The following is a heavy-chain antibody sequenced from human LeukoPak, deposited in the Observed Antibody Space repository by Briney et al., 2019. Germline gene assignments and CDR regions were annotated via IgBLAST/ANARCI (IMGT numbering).Heavy chain of an antibody. CDR1: GGSFSTYY. J-gene: IGHJ3*02. D-gene: IGHD2-15*01. V-gene: IGHV4-34*01. Sequence: SETLSLTCAVYGGSFSTYYWNWIRQSPGKGLEWIGEINHSGSTNSNPSLKSRVTILIDTSKNQFSLKPSSVTAADTAVYYCARFPCSGDSCYSGIRAFDIWGQGTMVIVSS. CDR3: ARFPCSGDSCYSGIRAFDI. CDR2: INHSGST.